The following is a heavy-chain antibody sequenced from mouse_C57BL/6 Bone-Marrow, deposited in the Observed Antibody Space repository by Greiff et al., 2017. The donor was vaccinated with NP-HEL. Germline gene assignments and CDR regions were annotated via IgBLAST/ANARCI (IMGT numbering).Heavy chain of an antibody. CDR3: VGDLIYDYDGYFDV. CDR1: GFTFNTYA. V-gene: IGHV10-3*01. CDR2: IRSKSSNYAT. Sequence: DVQLQESGGGLVQPKGSLKLSCAASGFTFNTYAMHWVRQAPGKGLEWVARIRSKSSNYATYYADSVKDRFTLSRDDSQSMLYLQMNNLKTEDTAKYYGVGDLIYDYDGYFDVWGTGTTVTVSA. J-gene: IGHJ1*03. D-gene: IGHD2-4*01.